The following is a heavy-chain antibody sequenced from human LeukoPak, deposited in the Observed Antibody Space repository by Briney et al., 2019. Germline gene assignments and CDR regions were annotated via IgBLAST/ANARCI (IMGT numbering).Heavy chain of an antibody. CDR2: ISSNGGRT. V-gene: IGHV3-64D*09. D-gene: IGHD6-19*01. CDR3: VKPEARYTSGWFDFFDY. J-gene: IGHJ4*02. CDR1: GFTFSSYA. Sequence: PGGSLRLSCSASGFTFSSYAMHWVRQAPGKGLEYGSAISSNGGRTYYADSVKGRFTISRDNSKNTLYLQMSSLRAEDTAVYYCVKPEARYTSGWFDFFDYWGQGALVTVSS.